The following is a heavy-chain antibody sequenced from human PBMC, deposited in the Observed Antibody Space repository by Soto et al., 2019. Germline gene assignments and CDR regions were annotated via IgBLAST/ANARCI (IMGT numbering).Heavy chain of an antibody. Sequence: GGSLRLSCAASGFTFSAYVMSWVRQTPGKGLEWVSAISALGGSTHYADSVKGRFTISRDNSKNTLFLQMNSLGGEDAALYYCARGSCFAVGYSHHRDFFALWGRGTLVTGSS. CDR1: GFTFSAYV. J-gene: IGHJ2*01. CDR3: ARGSCFAVGYSHHRDFFAL. V-gene: IGHV3-23*01. CDR2: ISALGGST. D-gene: IGHD3-16*02.